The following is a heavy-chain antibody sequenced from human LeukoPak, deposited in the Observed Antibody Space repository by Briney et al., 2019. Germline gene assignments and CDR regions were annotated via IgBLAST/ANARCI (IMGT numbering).Heavy chain of an antibody. J-gene: IGHJ4*02. CDR3: ARVYYDSSGFIMGPYYFDY. CDR2: IYYSGST. D-gene: IGHD3-22*01. Sequence: SETLSLTCTVSGGSISSGGYYWSWIRQHPGKGLEWIGYIYYSGSTYYNPSLKSRVTISVDTSKNQLSLKLSSVTAADTAVYYCARVYYDSSGFIMGPYYFDYWGQGTLVTVSS. CDR1: GGSISSGGYY. V-gene: IGHV4-31*03.